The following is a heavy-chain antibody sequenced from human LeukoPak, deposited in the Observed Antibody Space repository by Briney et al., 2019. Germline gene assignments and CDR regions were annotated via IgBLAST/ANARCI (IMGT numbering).Heavy chain of an antibody. CDR1: GFTFSSHS. CDR2: ISGSGGSI. J-gene: IGHJ4*02. Sequence: GGSLRLSCAASGFTFSSHSMNWVRQAPGKGLEWVSGISGSGGSIYYADSVKGRFTISRDNSKNTQYLQMSSLRAEDTAAYYCANSGGFYSVFDHWGQGAVVTVSS. D-gene: IGHD3-22*01. CDR3: ANSGGFYSVFDH. V-gene: IGHV3-23*01.